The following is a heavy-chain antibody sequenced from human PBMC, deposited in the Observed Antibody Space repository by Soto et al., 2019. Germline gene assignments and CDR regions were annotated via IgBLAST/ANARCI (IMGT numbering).Heavy chain of an antibody. D-gene: IGHD4-17*01. CDR2: ISGNGETT. CDR1: GCKIISCS. J-gene: IGHJ4*02. CDR3: ARDVDADFRTDFDY. V-gene: IGHV3-11*01. Sequence: GVPLRVSSTASGCKIISCSGNWISKAPGKGLEWVSYISGNGETTYYAASARGRFTISRDNAKNSVYLEMDSLRAEDTALYYCARDVDADFRTDFDYWGRGTLVTVSS.